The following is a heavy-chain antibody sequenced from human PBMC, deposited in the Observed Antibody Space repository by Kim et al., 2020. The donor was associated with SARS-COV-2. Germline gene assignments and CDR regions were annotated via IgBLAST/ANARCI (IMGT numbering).Heavy chain of an antibody. V-gene: IGHV3-53*01. CDR2: IYSGGST. CDR1: GFTVSSNY. Sequence: GGSLRLSCAASGFTVSSNYMSWVRQAPGKGLEWVSVIYSGGSTYYADSVKGRFTISRDNSKNTLYLQMNSLRAEDTAVYYCARELVYYGMDVWGQGTTVTVPS. J-gene: IGHJ6*02. CDR3: ARELVYYGMDV.